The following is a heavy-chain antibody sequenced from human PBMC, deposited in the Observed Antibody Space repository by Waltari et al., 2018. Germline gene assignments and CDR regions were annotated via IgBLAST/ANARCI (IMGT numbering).Heavy chain of an antibody. CDR3: AKDAGPVAAEGDY. Sequence: EVQLVESGGGLVQPGGSLRLSCAASGFTVGSHYMGWVRQAPGKGLEWVSLIYSDGRTYYADSVKGRFTISRDNYKNTVYLQMSRLRVEDTAVYYCAKDAGPVAAEGDYWGQGTLVTVSS. J-gene: IGHJ4*02. CDR2: IYSDGRT. CDR1: GFTVGSHY. D-gene: IGHD6-19*01. V-gene: IGHV3-66*01.